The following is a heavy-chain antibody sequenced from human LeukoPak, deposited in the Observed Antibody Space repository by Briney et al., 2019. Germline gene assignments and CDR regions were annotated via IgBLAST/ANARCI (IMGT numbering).Heavy chain of an antibody. J-gene: IGHJ4*02. CDR2: IKQDGSEK. V-gene: IGHV3-7*01. CDR3: ASLPVRYFDCFDY. D-gene: IGHD3-9*01. CDR1: GFTFSSYW. Sequence: GGSLRLSCAASGFTFSSYWMSWVRQAPGKGLEWVANIKQDGSEKYYVDSVKGRFTISRDNAKNSLYLQMNSLRAEDTAVYYCASLPVRYFDCFDYWGQGTLVTVPP.